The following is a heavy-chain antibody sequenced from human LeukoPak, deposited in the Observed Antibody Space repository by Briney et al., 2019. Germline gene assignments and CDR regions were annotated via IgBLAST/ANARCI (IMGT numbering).Heavy chain of an antibody. V-gene: IGHV1-2*02. J-gene: IGHJ4*02. CDR3: ARDGPAQMVEFDH. CDR1: GYTFTGSGWY. Sequence: ASVKVSCKASGYTFTGSGWYLYWLRQAPGQGLECVGWLHPNNGATLYAHKFRGMVAMTTDTSSSTAYMELSSLRPDHSAFYYCARDGPAQMVEFDHWVQGTLLSDSS. CDR2: LHPNNGAT. D-gene: IGHD5-24*01.